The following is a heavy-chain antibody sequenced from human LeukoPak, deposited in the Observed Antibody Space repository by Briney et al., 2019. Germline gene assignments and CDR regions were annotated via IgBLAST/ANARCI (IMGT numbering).Heavy chain of an antibody. CDR1: GNDFSVYY. CDR2: INPNSGGT. CDR3: ASQYGELSFDY. D-gene: IGHD1-7*01. V-gene: IGHV1-2*02. J-gene: IGHJ4*02. Sequence: ASVKVSCKASGNDFSVYYIHWVRQAPGQGLEYMGWINPNSGGTSYAQMFQGRVTMTTETSLTTAFLELTRLTFDDTAVYYCASQYGELSFDYWGQGTLVAVSS.